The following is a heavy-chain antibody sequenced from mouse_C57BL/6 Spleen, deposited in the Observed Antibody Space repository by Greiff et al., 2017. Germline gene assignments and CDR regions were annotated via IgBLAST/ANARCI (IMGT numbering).Heavy chain of an antibody. V-gene: IGHV1-69*01. CDR1: GYTFTSYW. Sequence: VQLQQPGAELVMPGASVKLSCKASGYTFTSYWMHWVKQRPGQGLEWIGEIDPSDSYTNYNQKFKGKSTLTVDKSSSTAYMQLSSLTSEDSAVYYCARREGDYAMDYWGQGTSVTVSS. CDR3: ARREGDYAMDY. J-gene: IGHJ4*01. CDR2: IDPSDSYT.